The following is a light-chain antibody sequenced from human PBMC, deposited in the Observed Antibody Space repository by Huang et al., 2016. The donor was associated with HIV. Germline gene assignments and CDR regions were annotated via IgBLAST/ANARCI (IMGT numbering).Light chain of an antibody. CDR2: WAS. Sequence: DIIMTQPPDSLALPLGERATLNCRASQSVYSSSTSKDYMAWFQQKPGQPPRLLLFWASTREAGVPDRFSGSGSGTHFTLTIANLEAEDAAIYYCQQYYSSPQTFGQGTRV. CDR3: QQYYSSPQT. J-gene: IGKJ1*01. CDR1: QSVYSSSTSKDY. V-gene: IGKV4-1*01.